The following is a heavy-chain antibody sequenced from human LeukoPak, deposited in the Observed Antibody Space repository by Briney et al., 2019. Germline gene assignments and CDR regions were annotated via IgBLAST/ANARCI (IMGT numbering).Heavy chain of an antibody. V-gene: IGHV4-34*01. J-gene: IGHJ5*02. CDR1: GGSFSSYY. Sequence: AETLSLTCAVYGGSFSSYYWSWIRQPPGKGLEWIGEINHSGSTNYNPSLKSRVTISVDTSKTQFSLKLSSVTAADTAVYYCVGGAPRGYNWFDPWGQGTLVTVSS. D-gene: IGHD2-15*01. CDR2: INHSGST. CDR3: VGGAPRGYNWFDP.